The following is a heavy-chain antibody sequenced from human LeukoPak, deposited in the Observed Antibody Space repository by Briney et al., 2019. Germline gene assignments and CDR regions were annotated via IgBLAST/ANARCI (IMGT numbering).Heavy chain of an antibody. CDR1: GFTFSSYW. CDR2: IKRDGSEK. J-gene: IGHJ3*02. D-gene: IGHD1-26*01. Sequence: PGGSLRLSCAASGFTFSSYWMSWVRQAPGKGLEWLANIKRDGSEKYYVDSVKGRFTISRDNPKNSLYLQMNSLRAEDTAVYYCARYSGNYRAFDTWGQGTMVTVSS. V-gene: IGHV3-7*05. CDR3: ARYSGNYRAFDT.